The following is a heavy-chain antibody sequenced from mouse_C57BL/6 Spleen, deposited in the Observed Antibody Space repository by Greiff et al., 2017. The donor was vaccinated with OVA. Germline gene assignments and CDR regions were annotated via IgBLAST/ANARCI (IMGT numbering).Heavy chain of an antibody. CDR2: IRLKSDNYAT. D-gene: IGHD4-1*01. V-gene: IGHV6-3*01. Sequence: EVQLQESGGGLVQPGGSMKLSCVASGFTFSNYWMNWVRQSPEKGLEWVAQIRLKSDNYATHYAESVKGRFTISRDDSKSSVYLQMNNLRAEDTGIYYCTELGGIDYWGQGTTLTVSS. J-gene: IGHJ2*01. CDR3: TELGGIDY. CDR1: GFTFSNYW.